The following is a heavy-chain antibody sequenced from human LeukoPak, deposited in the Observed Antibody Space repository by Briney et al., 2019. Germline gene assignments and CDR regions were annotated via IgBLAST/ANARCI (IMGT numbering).Heavy chain of an antibody. V-gene: IGHV4-61*02. J-gene: IGHJ6*03. CDR1: GGSISSGSYY. D-gene: IGHD2-15*01. Sequence: PSETLSLTCTVSGGSISSGSYYWSWIRQPAGKGLEWIGRIYTSGSTNYNPSLKSRVTISVDTSKNQFSLKLSSVTAADTAVYYCARVASFYYYYKDVWAKGTTVTVSS. CDR2: IYTSGST. CDR3: ARVASFYYYYKDV.